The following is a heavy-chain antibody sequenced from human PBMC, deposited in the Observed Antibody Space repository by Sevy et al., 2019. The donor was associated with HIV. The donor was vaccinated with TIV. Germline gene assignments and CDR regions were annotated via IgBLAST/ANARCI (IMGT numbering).Heavy chain of an antibody. V-gene: IGHV4-39*01. CDR2: FYSTGGT. CDR3: ATPRDSGWYEGTGGYFDL. CDR1: GGSISSSSYF. J-gene: IGHJ2*01. D-gene: IGHD6-19*01. Sequence: SETLSLTCTVSGGSISSSSYFWGWIRQPPGKGLEWIGSFYSTGGTSYNPSLRSRVTVSADTSTNQFSLRLTSVIATDTAVYYCATPRDSGWYEGTGGYFDLWGRGTLVTVSS.